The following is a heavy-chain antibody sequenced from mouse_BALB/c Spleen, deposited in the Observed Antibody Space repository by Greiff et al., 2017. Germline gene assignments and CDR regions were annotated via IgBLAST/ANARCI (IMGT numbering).Heavy chain of an antibody. J-gene: IGHJ4*01. CDR3: ARWYDVNAMDY. V-gene: IGHV1-87*01. CDR1: GYTFTSYW. Sequence: QVQLQQSGAELARPGASVKLSCKASGYTFTSYWMQWVKQRPGQGLEWIGAIYPGDGDTRYTRKFKGKATLTADKSSSTAYMQLSSLASEDSAVYYCARWYDVNAMDYWGQGTSVTVSS. D-gene: IGHD2-14*01. CDR2: IYPGDGDT.